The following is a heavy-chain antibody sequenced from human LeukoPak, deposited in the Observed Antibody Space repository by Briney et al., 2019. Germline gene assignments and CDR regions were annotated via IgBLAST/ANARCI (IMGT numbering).Heavy chain of an antibody. Sequence: GRSLRLSCAASGFIFGNHAMHWVRQAPGKGPEWLAVIWYDGSKKYYADSVKGRFTISRDNSQNILWLEMNRLRAEDTAVYYCAREMVGTDYDYSKDVWGQGTTIIVSS. V-gene: IGHV3-33*01. J-gene: IGHJ6*02. CDR2: IWYDGSKK. CDR1: GFIFGNHA. CDR3: AREMVGTDYDYSKDV. D-gene: IGHD2-8*01.